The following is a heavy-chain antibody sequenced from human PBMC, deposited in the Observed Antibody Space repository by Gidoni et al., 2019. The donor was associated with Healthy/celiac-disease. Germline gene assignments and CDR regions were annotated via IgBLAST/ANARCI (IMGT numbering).Heavy chain of an antibody. CDR2: ISSSSSYI. V-gene: IGHV3-21*01. Sequence: EVQLVESGGGLVKPGGSLRLSCAASGFTFSSYSMNWVRQAPGKGLEWVSSISSSSSYIYYADSVKGRFTISRDNAKNSLYLQMNSLRAEDTVVYYCARDEMGIPLNWFDPWGQGTLVTVSS. CDR1: GFTFSSYS. CDR3: ARDEMGIPLNWFDP. J-gene: IGHJ5*02. D-gene: IGHD6-13*01.